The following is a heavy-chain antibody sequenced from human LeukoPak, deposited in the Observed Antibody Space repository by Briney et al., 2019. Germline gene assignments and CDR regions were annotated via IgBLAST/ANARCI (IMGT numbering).Heavy chain of an antibody. CDR3: ARSGITMIVVVFDL. D-gene: IGHD3-22*01. Sequence: GGSLRLSCAASGFTFSSYAMSWVRQAPGKGLEWVSAISGSGGSTYYADSVKGRFTISRDNAKNSLYLQMNSLRAEDTAVYYCARSGITMIVVVFDLWGRGTLVTVSS. J-gene: IGHJ2*01. CDR2: ISGSGGST. CDR1: GFTFSSYA. V-gene: IGHV3-23*01.